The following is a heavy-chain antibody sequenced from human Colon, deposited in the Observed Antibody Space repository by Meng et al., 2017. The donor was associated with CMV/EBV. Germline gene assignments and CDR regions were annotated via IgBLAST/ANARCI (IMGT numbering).Heavy chain of an antibody. CDR2: INHSGST. CDR1: GGSFSGYY. V-gene: IGHV4-34*01. Sequence: SETLSLTCAVYGGSFSGYYWSWIRQPPGKGLEWIGEINHSGSTNYNPSLKSRVTISVDTSKNQFSLKLSSVTAADTAVYYCARDNGLRRFDSWGHGTPVTVSS. J-gene: IGHJ5*01. D-gene: IGHD2-8*01. CDR3: ARDNGLRRFDS.